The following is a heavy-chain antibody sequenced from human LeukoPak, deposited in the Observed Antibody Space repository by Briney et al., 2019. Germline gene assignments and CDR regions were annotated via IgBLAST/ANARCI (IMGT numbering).Heavy chain of an antibody. D-gene: IGHD3-10*01. Sequence: GASVRVSCKASGYTFTSYGISWVRQAPGQGLEWMGWISAYNGNTNYAQKLQGRVTMTTDTSTSTAYMELRSLRSDDTAVYYCARVGPDYYGSGSYSWFDPWGQGTLVTVSS. J-gene: IGHJ5*02. V-gene: IGHV1-18*01. CDR1: GYTFTSYG. CDR3: ARVGPDYYGSGSYSWFDP. CDR2: ISAYNGNT.